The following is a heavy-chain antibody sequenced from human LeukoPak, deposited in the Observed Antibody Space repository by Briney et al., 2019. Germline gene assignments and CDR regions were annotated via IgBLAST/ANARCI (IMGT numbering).Heavy chain of an antibody. J-gene: IGHJ4*02. Sequence: GRSLRLSCAASGFTFSTYTMHWVRQAPGKGLEWVAVIKENGSNKYYADSVRGRFTISRDNSKNTLYLQMSSLTAEDTAVYFCVRQSEGLDYWGQGTLVTVSS. CDR1: GFTFSTYT. V-gene: IGHV3-30-3*01. CDR3: VRQSEGLDY. CDR2: IKENGSNK.